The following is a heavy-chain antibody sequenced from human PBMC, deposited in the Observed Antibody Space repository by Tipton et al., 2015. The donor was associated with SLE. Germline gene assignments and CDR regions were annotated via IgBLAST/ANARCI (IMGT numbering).Heavy chain of an antibody. Sequence: TLSLTCTVSGDSISSGSYYWSWIRQPAGKGLEWIGRIHTVGNTNYNPSLKSRVTVSLDTSKNQFSLKLSSVTAADTAVYYCARETSQLLWFGGTDSEYNWFDPWGQGTLVTVSP. CDR1: GDSISSGSYY. D-gene: IGHD3-10*01. V-gene: IGHV4-61*02. CDR3: ARETSQLLWFGGTDSEYNWFDP. CDR2: IHTVGNT. J-gene: IGHJ5*02.